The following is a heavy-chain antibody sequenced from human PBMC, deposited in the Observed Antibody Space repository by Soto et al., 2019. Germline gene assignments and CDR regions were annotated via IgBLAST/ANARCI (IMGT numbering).Heavy chain of an antibody. V-gene: IGHV1-46*01. Sequence: QVQLIQSGAEVRKPGASVKVSCKASGDSFTNYYFHWVRQAPGQSLEWMGIINSSGGSPTYAQKFLGIVTMTRDTSTSTVYMELSSLKSEDTAVYYCAGERNYDFWSGYSSYGMDVWGQGTTVSVSS. CDR2: INSSGGSP. CDR1: GDSFTNYY. J-gene: IGHJ6*02. D-gene: IGHD3-3*01. CDR3: AGERNYDFWSGYSSYGMDV.